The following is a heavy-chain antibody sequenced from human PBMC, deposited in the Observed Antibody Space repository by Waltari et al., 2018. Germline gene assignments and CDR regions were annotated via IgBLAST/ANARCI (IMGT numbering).Heavy chain of an antibody. D-gene: IGHD6-19*01. CDR1: GFTFADYT. CDR2: ISGDGGST. V-gene: IGHV3-43*01. Sequence: EVQLVESGGVVVQPGGSLRLYCAAFGFTFADYTMHWVRQAPGKGLEWVSLISGDGGSTYYADSVKGRFTISRDNSKNSLYLQMNSLRTEDTALYYCAKGGASGWYYFDYWGQGTLVTVSS. CDR3: AKGGASGWYYFDY. J-gene: IGHJ4*02.